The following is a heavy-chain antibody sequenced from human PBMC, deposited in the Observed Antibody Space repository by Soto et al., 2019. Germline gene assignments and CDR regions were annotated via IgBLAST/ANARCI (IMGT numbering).Heavy chain of an antibody. J-gene: IGHJ4*02. V-gene: IGHV4-39*01. Sequence: QLQLQESGAGLVKPSETLSLTCTVSGGSISSSSYYWGWIRQPPGKGLEWIGSIYYSGSTYYNPSLKSRVTISVDTSKNQFSLKLSSVTAADTAVYYCARHGIDYYDSRGYYYTPYYFDYWGQGTLVTVSS. CDR1: GGSISSSSYY. D-gene: IGHD3-22*01. CDR2: IYYSGST. CDR3: ARHGIDYYDSRGYYYTPYYFDY.